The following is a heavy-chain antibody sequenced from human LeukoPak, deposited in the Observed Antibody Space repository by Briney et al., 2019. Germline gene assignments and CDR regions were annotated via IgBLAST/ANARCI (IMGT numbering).Heavy chain of an antibody. D-gene: IGHD3-10*01. Sequence: TGGSLRLSCAASGFTFSSYSMNWVRQAPGKGLEWVSSISSSSSYIYYADSVKGRFTISRDNAKNSLYLQMNSLRAEDTAVYYCAREGPGSGNSYYYYMDVWGKGTTVTISS. V-gene: IGHV3-21*01. J-gene: IGHJ6*03. CDR1: GFTFSSYS. CDR2: ISSSSSYI. CDR3: AREGPGSGNSYYYYMDV.